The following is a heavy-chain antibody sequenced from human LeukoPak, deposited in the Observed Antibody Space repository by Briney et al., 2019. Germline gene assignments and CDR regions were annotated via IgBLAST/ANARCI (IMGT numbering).Heavy chain of an antibody. J-gene: IGHJ4*02. CDR2: IWYDGSNK. V-gene: IGHV3-33*01. CDR3: ARGYYDSSGYSFDY. Sequence: PGGSLRLSCAASGFTFNNYAMHWVRQAPGKGLEWVAVIWYDGSNKYYADSVKRRFTISRDNSRNTLYLQMNSLRAEDTAVYYCARGYYDSSGYSFDYWGQGTLVTVSS. D-gene: IGHD3-22*01. CDR1: GFTFNNYA.